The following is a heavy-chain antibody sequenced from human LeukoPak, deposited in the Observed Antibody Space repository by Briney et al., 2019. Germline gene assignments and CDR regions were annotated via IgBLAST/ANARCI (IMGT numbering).Heavy chain of an antibody. Sequence: ASVKVSCKASGYTFTSYGISWVRQAPGQGLEWMGGIIPIFGTANYAQKFQGRVTITADESTSTAYMELSSLRSEDTAVYYCARQLDTAMASYWGQGTLVTVSS. CDR1: GYTFTSYG. D-gene: IGHD5-18*01. CDR2: IIPIFGTA. V-gene: IGHV1-69*13. CDR3: ARQLDTAMASY. J-gene: IGHJ4*02.